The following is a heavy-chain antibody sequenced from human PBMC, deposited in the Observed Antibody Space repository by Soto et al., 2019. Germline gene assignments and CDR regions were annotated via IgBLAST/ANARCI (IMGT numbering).Heavy chain of an antibody. CDR2: ISPYDDST. V-gene: IGHV1-18*01. CDR3: ARRGYYANKWVKLRHTASDI. D-gene: IGHD3-16*01. J-gene: IGHJ6*02. Sequence: QVQLVQSAGEMKKPGASVQVSCKASGYTFIRYGITWVRQAPGQGFEWMGWISPYDDSTIYAQKRQGRVTISAATPTRIVNLALRSLKADATAVYYRARRGYYANKWVKLRHTASDIWGQGTSVTVAS. CDR1: GYTFIRYG.